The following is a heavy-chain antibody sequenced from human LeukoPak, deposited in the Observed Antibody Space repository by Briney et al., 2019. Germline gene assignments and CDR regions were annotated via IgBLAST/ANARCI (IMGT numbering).Heavy chain of an antibody. D-gene: IGHD3-3*01. CDR3: AKGGLSYDFWSGYYPLDS. V-gene: IGHV3-23*01. Sequence: GGSLRLSCAASGFPLRSHAVSWVRQAPGKGLEWVSGISGSGDSTNYADSVKGRFTISRDKSKNTLYLQMNSLTAEDTAVYYCAKGGLSYDFWSGYYPLDSWGQGTLVTVSS. J-gene: IGHJ4*02. CDR2: ISGSGDST. CDR1: GFPLRSHA.